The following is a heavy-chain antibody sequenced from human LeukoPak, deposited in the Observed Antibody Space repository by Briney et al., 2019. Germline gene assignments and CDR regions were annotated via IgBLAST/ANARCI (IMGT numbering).Heavy chain of an antibody. CDR3: ARESGYGSGDAFDI. V-gene: IGHV4-59*01. CDR1: GGSISSYY. Sequence: PSETLSLTCTVSGGSISSYYWSWIRQPPGKGLEWIGYIYYSGSTNYNPSLKSRVTISVDTSKNQFSLKLSSVTAADTAVYYCARESGYGSGDAFDIWGQGTMVTVSS. J-gene: IGHJ3*02. D-gene: IGHD5-12*01. CDR2: IYYSGST.